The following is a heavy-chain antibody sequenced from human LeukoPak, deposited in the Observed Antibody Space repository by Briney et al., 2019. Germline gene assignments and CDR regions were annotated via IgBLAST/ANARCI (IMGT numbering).Heavy chain of an antibody. V-gene: IGHV3-74*01. D-gene: IGHD6-19*01. Sequence: GGSARLPCAASGLLYSSHWMQGVRHAPGRGLVWVSRINSDGSSTSYADSVKGRFTISRDNGKNTLYLQMNSLRAEDTAVYYCAREVAVAAFDIWGQGTMVTVPS. J-gene: IGHJ3*02. CDR3: AREVAVAAFDI. CDR2: INSDGSST. CDR1: GLLYSSHW.